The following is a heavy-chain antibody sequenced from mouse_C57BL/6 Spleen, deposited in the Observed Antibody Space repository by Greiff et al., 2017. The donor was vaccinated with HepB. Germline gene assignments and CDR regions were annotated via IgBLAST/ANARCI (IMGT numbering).Heavy chain of an antibody. J-gene: IGHJ4*01. CDR2: IYPRSGNT. CDR1: GYTFTSYG. Sequence: VQLQQSGAELARPGASVKLSCKASGYTFTSYGISWVKQRTGQGLEWIGEIYPRSGNTYYNEKFKGKATLTADKSSSTAYMELRSLTSEDSAVYFCARGRNYGSSPYYYAMDYWGQGTSVTVSS. CDR3: ARGRNYGSSPYYYAMDY. D-gene: IGHD1-1*01. V-gene: IGHV1-81*01.